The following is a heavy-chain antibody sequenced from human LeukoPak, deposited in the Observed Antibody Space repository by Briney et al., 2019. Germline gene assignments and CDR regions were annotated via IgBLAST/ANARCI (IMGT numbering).Heavy chain of an antibody. V-gene: IGHV3-48*03. J-gene: IGHJ4*02. Sequence: GGSLRLSCAASGFMFSSYEMNWVRQAPGKGLEWVSYITASAMTIHYADSVKGRFTISRDNAKNSVYLQMDSLGDEDTAVYYCARGSSGVDYWGQGTLVTVSS. CDR1: GFMFSSYE. D-gene: IGHD2-15*01. CDR2: ITASAMTI. CDR3: ARGSSGVDY.